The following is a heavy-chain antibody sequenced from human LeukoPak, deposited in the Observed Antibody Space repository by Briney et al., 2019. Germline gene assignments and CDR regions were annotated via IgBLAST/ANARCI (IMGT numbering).Heavy chain of an antibody. D-gene: IGHD3-10*01. CDR3: ARTMIRGIRPFDY. CDR1: GYTFTDYQ. Sequence: APVKPSPSASGYTFTDYQMHLTRLAPGQGLEWMGWIIPKTGRINYAQKFRGRVTMTRDTSITTVYMELSRRRPDDTAVYYCARTMIRGIRPFDYWGEG. CDR2: IIPKTGRI. V-gene: IGHV1-2*02. J-gene: IGHJ4*01.